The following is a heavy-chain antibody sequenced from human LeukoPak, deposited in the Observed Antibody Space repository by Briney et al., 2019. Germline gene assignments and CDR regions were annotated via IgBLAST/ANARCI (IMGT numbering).Heavy chain of an antibody. CDR1: GNYW. J-gene: IGHJ6*02. CDR3: ARDLGPAAIPYYYYGMDV. D-gene: IGHD2-2*01. V-gene: IGHV3-74*01. CDR2: INSDGSWT. Sequence: GGSLRLSCAASGNYWMHWVRQAPGKGLVWVSHINSDGSWTSYADSVKGRFTISRDNAKNSLYLQMNSLRDEDTAVYYCARDLGPAAIPYYYYGMDVWGQGTTVTVSS.